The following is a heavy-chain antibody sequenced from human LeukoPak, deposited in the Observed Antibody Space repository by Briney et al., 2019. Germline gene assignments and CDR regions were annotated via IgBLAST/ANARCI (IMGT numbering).Heavy chain of an antibody. Sequence: GGSLRLSCAASGFTFSSYSMNWVRQAPGKGLEWVSSISSSSSYIYYADSVKGRFTISRDNAQNSVHLQMNSLRDEDTAVYYCVRGRLLRSTKYFDYWGQGALVTVSS. CDR1: GFTFSSYS. CDR2: ISSSSSYI. J-gene: IGHJ4*02. D-gene: IGHD2-21*02. V-gene: IGHV3-21*01. CDR3: VRGRLLRSTKYFDY.